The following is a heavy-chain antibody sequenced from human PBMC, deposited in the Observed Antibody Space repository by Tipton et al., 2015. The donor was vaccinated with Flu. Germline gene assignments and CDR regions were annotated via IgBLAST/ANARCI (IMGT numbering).Heavy chain of an antibody. CDR1: GGSISSGSYY. J-gene: IGHJ4*02. V-gene: IGHV4-61*02. Sequence: LRLSCTVSGGSISSGSYYWSWIRQPAGKGLEWIGRIYTSGSTNYNPSLKSRVTISVDTSKNQFPLKLSSVTAADTAVYYCARVRGYYDSSGYYYAFDYWGQGTLVTVSS. CDR2: IYTSGST. CDR3: ARVRGYYDSSGYYYAFDY. D-gene: IGHD3-22*01.